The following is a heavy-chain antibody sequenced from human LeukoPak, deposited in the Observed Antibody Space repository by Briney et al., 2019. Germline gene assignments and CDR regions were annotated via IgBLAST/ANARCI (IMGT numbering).Heavy chain of an antibody. CDR3: ARGGFFAYSSGWYTY. Sequence: SETLSLTCAVSGGSFSGYYWTWIRQPPGKGLEWIGEINHSGSTNYNPSLKSRVTISVDTSKNQFSLKLSSVTAADTAVYYCARGGFFAYSSGWYTYWGQGTLVTVSS. CDR1: GGSFSGYY. D-gene: IGHD6-19*01. J-gene: IGHJ4*02. CDR2: INHSGST. V-gene: IGHV4-34*01.